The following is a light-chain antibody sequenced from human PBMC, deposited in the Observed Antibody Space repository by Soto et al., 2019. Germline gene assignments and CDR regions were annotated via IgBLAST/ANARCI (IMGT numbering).Light chain of an antibody. CDR3: QQHDTSLTWT. CDR2: AAS. V-gene: IGKV3-15*01. CDR1: QSVSNN. Sequence: EVVMTQSPATLSVSPGERATLSGRASQSVSNNLAWYQQKPGQTPRLLIYAASTRATDIPARFSGSGSGAEFTLTISRLEPEDFASYYCQQHDTSLTWTVGKGTKVDIK. J-gene: IGKJ1*01.